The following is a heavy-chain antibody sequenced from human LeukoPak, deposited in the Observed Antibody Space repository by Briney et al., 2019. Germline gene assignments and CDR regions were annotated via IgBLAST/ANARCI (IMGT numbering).Heavy chain of an antibody. J-gene: IGHJ5*02. CDR3: AIGLYGDYDPVGVAWFDP. D-gene: IGHD4-17*01. CDR1: GYTFTSYY. CDR2: INPSGGST. Sequence: ASAKVSCKASGYTFTSYYMHWVRQAPGQGLEWMGIINPSGGSTSYAQKFQGRVTMTRDTSTSTVYMELSSLRSEDTAVYYCAIGLYGDYDPVGVAWFDPWGQGTLVTVSS. V-gene: IGHV1-46*01.